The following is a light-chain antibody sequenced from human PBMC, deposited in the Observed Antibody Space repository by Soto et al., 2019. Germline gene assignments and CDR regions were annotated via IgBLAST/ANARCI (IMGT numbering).Light chain of an antibody. CDR2: DAS. Sequence: IVMTQSPATLSVSPGERATFSCGASQSVSLSLAWYQQKPGQAPRLLIYDASKRASGFPARFSGSGSGTDFTLTISSLEPEDFAVYYCQERTGWPPWTFGQGTKVDIK. V-gene: IGKV3-11*01. CDR3: QERTGWPPWT. CDR1: QSVSLS. J-gene: IGKJ1*01.